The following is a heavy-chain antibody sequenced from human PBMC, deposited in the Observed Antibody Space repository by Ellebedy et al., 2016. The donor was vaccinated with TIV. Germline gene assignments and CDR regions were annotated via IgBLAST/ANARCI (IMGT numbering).Heavy chain of an antibody. V-gene: IGHV1-46*04. D-gene: IGHD6-19*01. CDR3: ARARSSGWLHTPDY. CDR1: GYTFSNYF. J-gene: IGHJ4*02. Sequence: AASVKVSCKAPGYTFSNYFMHWVRQAPGQGLEWMGIINPSGGSTTYEQKLQGRVTMTRDTSTSTVYMELSSLRSEDTAVYYCARARSSGWLHTPDYWGQGILVTVSS. CDR2: INPSGGST.